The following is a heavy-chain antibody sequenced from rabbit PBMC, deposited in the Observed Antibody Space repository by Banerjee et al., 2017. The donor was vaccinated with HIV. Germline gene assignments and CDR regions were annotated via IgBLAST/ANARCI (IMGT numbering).Heavy chain of an antibody. D-gene: IGHD7-1*01. J-gene: IGHJ4*01. V-gene: IGHV1S45*01. Sequence: QEQLVESGGDLVQPGASLKLTCTASGFDFSSNAMRWVRQAPGEGLELIACINTASGNTYCATWAKVRFTISKTSSTTVTLQFTSLTAADTATYFCAIDVGYGGYGPYDFNLWGQGTLVTVS. CDR2: INTASGNT. CDR3: AIDVGYGGYGPYDFNL. CDR1: GFDFSSNA.